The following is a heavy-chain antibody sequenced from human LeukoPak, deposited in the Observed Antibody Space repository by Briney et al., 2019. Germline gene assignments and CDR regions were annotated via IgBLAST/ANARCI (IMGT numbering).Heavy chain of an antibody. V-gene: IGHV3-7*01. D-gene: IGHD1-1*01. J-gene: IGHJ4*02. CDR1: GFTFSSYW. CDR3: ESFLDFDH. CDR2: IKQDGSEK. Sequence: PGGSLRLSCAASGFTFSSYWMSWVRQAPGKGLEWVANIKQDGSEKYYVDSVKGRFTISRDNAKNSLYLQMNSLIAEDMAVYYCESFLDFDHWGQGTMVTVSS.